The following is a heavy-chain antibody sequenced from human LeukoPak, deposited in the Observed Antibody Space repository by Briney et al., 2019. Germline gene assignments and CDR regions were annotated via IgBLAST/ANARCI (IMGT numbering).Heavy chain of an antibody. CDR1: GYTFTSYG. D-gene: IGHD3-9*01. Sequence: ASVKVSCKASGYTFTSYGISWVRQAPGQGLEWMGWISAYNGNTNYAQKLQGRVTMTTDTSTSTAYMELRSLRSDDTAVYYCARDGERGRYFDGLSPTYYYYYGMDVWGQGTTVTVSS. V-gene: IGHV1-18*01. CDR2: ISAYNGNT. J-gene: IGHJ6*02. CDR3: ARDGERGRYFDGLSPTYYYYYGMDV.